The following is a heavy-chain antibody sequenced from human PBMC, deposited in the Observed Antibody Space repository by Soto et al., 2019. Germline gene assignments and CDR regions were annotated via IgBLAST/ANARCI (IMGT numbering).Heavy chain of an antibody. V-gene: IGHV4-31*03. CDR3: ARAAGVVVAASLDY. CDR1: GGSISSGGYY. D-gene: IGHD2-15*01. J-gene: IGHJ4*02. Sequence: SETLSLTCTVSGGSISSGGYYWSWIRQHPGKDLEWIGYIYYSGSIYYNPSLKSRVTISVDTSKNQFSLKLSSVTAADTAVYYCARAAGVVVAASLDYWGQGTLVTVSS. CDR2: IYYSGSI.